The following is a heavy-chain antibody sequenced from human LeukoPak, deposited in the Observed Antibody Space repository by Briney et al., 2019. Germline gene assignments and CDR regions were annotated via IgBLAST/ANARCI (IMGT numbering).Heavy chain of an antibody. CDR2: ISYDGSNK. Sequence: PGGSLRLSCAASGFTFSSYGMHWVRQAPGKGLEWVAVISYDGSNKYYADSVKGRFTISRDNSKNTLYLQMNSLRAEDTAVYYCARQPGYYDSSGYPFDYWGQGTLVTVSS. CDR3: ARQPGYYDSSGYPFDY. V-gene: IGHV3-30*03. J-gene: IGHJ4*02. CDR1: GFTFSSYG. D-gene: IGHD3-22*01.